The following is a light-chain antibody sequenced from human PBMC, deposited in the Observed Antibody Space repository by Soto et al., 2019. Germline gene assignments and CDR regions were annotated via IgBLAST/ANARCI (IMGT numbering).Light chain of an antibody. CDR1: SGYSNYK. V-gene: IGLV9-49*01. CDR2: VGTGGIVG. CDR3: GADHGRGGNFVYLV. J-gene: IGLJ2*01. Sequence: QSVLTQPPSASASLGASVTLTCTLSSGYSNYKVDWYQQRPGKGPRFVMRVGTGGIVGSKGDGIPDRFSVLGSGLNRYLTIKNIQEEDESDYHGGADHGRGGNFVYLVFGGGTKLTVL.